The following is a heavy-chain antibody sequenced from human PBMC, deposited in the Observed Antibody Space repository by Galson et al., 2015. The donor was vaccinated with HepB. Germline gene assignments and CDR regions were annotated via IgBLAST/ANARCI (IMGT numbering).Heavy chain of an antibody. D-gene: IGHD6-19*01. CDR3: ARVYSSGHFDY. CDR2: ISSSSSYI. V-gene: IGHV3-21*04. CDR1: GFTFSSYS. J-gene: IGHJ4*02. Sequence: SLRLSCAASGFTFSSYSMNWVRQAPGKGLEWVSSISSSSSYIYYADSVKGRFTISISTAYLQWSSLKASDTAMYYCARVYSSGHFDYWGQGTLVTVSS.